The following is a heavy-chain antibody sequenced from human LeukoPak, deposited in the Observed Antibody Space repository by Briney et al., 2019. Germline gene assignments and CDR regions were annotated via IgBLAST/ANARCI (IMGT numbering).Heavy chain of an antibody. CDR2: IYSGGNT. CDR1: GFTVSSNY. V-gene: IGHV3-53*05. Sequence: GGSLRLSCAASGFTVSSNYMSWVRQAPGKGLEWVSVIYSGGNTYYADSVKGRFTISRDNSKNTLYLQMNSLRAEDTALYYCAKDVSSYDAFDIWGQGTMVTVSS. CDR3: AKDVSSYDAFDI. J-gene: IGHJ3*02.